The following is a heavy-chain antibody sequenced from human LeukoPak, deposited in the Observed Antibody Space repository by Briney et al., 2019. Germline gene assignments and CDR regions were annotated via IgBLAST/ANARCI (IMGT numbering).Heavy chain of an antibody. V-gene: IGHV1-69*02. CDR1: GGTFSSYT. D-gene: IGHD4-17*01. Sequence: SVKVSCKASGGTFSSYTISWVRQAPGQGLEWMGRIIPILGIANYAQKFQGRVTITADKSTSTAYVELSSLRSEDTAVYYCARGKRGAGDAFDIWGQGTMVTVSS. CDR3: ARGKRGAGDAFDI. J-gene: IGHJ3*02. CDR2: IIPILGIA.